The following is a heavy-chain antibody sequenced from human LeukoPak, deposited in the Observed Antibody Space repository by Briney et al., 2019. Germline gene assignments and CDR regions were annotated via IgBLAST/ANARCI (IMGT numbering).Heavy chain of an antibody. J-gene: IGHJ3*02. CDR3: AKDLAYCGGDCYPDAFDI. D-gene: IGHD2-21*02. CDR1: GFTFSSYA. CDR2: SSGSGGST. Sequence: GGSLRLSCAASGFTFSSYAMSWVRQAPGKGLEWVSASSGSGGSTYYADSVKGRFTISRDNSKNTLYLQMNSLRAEDTAVYYCAKDLAYCGGDCYPDAFDIWGQGTMVTVSS. V-gene: IGHV3-23*01.